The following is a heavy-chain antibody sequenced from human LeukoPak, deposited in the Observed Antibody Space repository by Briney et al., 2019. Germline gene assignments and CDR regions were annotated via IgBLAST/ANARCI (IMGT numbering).Heavy chain of an antibody. V-gene: IGHV4-39*07. J-gene: IGHJ4*02. CDR3: ARRGFYFDY. CDR1: GGSISSSSYY. Sequence: KPSETLSLTCTVSGGSISSSSYYWGWIRQPPGKGLEWIGSIYYSGSTYYNPSLKSRVTISVDTSKNQFSLKLSSVTAADTAVYYCARRGFYFDYWGQGTLVTVSS. CDR2: IYYSGST.